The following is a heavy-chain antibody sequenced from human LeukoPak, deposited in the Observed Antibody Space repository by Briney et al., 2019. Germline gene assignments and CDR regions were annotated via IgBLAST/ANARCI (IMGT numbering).Heavy chain of an antibody. V-gene: IGHV4-4*07. J-gene: IGHJ4*02. D-gene: IGHD2-2*01. CDR3: ARSLVGSTYFDY. CDR1: GGSISGYN. Sequence: PSETLSLTCTVSGGSISGYNWNWIRQPAGKGLESIGRISTGGNTAYNPSLKSRITLSLDTTKNQLSLNLTSVTAADTAMYYCARSLVGSTYFDYWGQGTLVTVSS. CDR2: ISTGGNT.